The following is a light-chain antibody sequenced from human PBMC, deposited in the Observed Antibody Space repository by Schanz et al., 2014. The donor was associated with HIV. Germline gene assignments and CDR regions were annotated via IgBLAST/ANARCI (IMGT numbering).Light chain of an antibody. CDR1: RSNIGTGFD. CDR2: ANT. Sequence: QSVLTQPPSVSGAPGQRVTISCTGTRSNIGTGFDVHWYQLLPGTAPKVLIFANTHRPSGVPHRFSGSKSGTSASLAITGLQAEDEADYYCQSYDSSLSVLVFGGGTKLTVL. V-gene: IGLV1-40*01. J-gene: IGLJ2*01. CDR3: QSYDSSLSVLV.